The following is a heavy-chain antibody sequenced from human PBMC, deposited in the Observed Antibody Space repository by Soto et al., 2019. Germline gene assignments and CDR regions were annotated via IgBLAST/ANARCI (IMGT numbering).Heavy chain of an antibody. Sequence: PSETLSLTCTVSGGSISSSSYYWGWIRQPPGKGLEWIGSIYYSGSTYYNPSLKSRVTISVDTSKNQFSLKLSSVTAADTAVYYCARDRVSSSWYAPTPSWFDPWGQGTLVTVSS. CDR1: GGSISSSSYY. D-gene: IGHD6-13*01. J-gene: IGHJ5*02. CDR3: ARDRVSSSWYAPTPSWFDP. V-gene: IGHV4-39*07. CDR2: IYYSGST.